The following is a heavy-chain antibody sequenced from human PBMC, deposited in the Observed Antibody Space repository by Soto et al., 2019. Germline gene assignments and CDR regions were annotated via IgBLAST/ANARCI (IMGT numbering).Heavy chain of an antibody. CDR1: GGTFSSYS. CDR3: ARPFQSWPGGWYFDL. D-gene: IGHD3-16*01. J-gene: IGHJ2*01. V-gene: IGHV1-69*01. CDR2: IIPIFGTA. Sequence: QVQLVQSGAEVKKPGSSVKVSCKASGGTFSSYSINWVRQAPGQGLEWMGGIIPIFGTANYAQKFQGRVTLTADESTSTAHMELSSLRKEDTAEYYCARPFQSWPGGWYFDLWGRGTLVTVSS.